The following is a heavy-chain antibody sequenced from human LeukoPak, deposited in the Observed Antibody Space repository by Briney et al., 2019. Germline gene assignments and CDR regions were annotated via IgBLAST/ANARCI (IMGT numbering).Heavy chain of an antibody. CDR2: IYHSGST. CDR1: GYSISSGYY. D-gene: IGHD2-15*01. J-gene: IGHJ3*02. Sequence: PSETLSLTCTVSGYSISSGYYWGWIRQPPGKGLEWIGSIYHSGSTYYNPSLKSRVTISVDTSKNQFSLKLSSVTAADTAVYYCARGSKVVDAFDIWGQGTMVTVSS. V-gene: IGHV4-38-2*02. CDR3: ARGSKVVDAFDI.